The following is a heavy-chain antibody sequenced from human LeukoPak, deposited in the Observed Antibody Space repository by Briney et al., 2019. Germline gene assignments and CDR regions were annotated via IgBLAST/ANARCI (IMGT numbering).Heavy chain of an antibody. V-gene: IGHV3-21*01. Sequence: GGSLRLSCAASGFTFSSYSMNWVRQAPGKGLEWVSSISSSSSYIYYADSVKGRFTISRDNAKNSLYLQMNSLRAEDTAVYYCARVGCSGGSCSVFDYWGQGTLVTVPS. J-gene: IGHJ4*02. CDR2: ISSSSSYI. CDR1: GFTFSSYS. CDR3: ARVGCSGGSCSVFDY. D-gene: IGHD2-15*01.